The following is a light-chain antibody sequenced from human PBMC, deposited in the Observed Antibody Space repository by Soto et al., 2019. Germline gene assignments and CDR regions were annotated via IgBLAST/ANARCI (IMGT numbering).Light chain of an antibody. Sequence: DIQMTQSPSTLSASVGDRVTITCRASPSISNWLAWYQQKPGKAPKLLIFKASTLESGVPSRFSGSGSWTEFTLNISSLQPDDFATYHCQQYDTYPRTFGQGTKVDIK. V-gene: IGKV1-5*03. CDR3: QQYDTYPRT. CDR1: PSISNW. J-gene: IGKJ1*01. CDR2: KAS.